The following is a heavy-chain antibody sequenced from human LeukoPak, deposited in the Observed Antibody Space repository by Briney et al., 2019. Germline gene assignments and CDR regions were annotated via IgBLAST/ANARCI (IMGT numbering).Heavy chain of an antibody. J-gene: IGHJ3*02. CDR1: GGSISSYY. D-gene: IGHD3-22*01. Sequence: SETLSLTCTVSGGSISSYYWSWIRQPPGRGLEWIGYIYYSGSTNYNPSLKSRVTISVDTSKNQFSLKLSSVTAADTAVYYCASQSGYYSAFDIWGQGTMVTVSS. V-gene: IGHV4-59*08. CDR3: ASQSGYYSAFDI. CDR2: IYYSGST.